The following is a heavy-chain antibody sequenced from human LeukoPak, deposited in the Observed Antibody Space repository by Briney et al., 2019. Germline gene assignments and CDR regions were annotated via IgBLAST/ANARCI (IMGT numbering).Heavy chain of an antibody. J-gene: IGHJ4*02. CDR3: ARDGYRNEGFDY. Sequence: GASVKVSCTASGSTLIDYFVHWVRQAPGQGLEWVGWINPKTGGTKYAQKFQGRVTMTRDTSITTTYMEVSGLRSDDTAVYYCARDGYRNEGFDYWGQGTLVTVSS. CDR2: INPKTGGT. CDR1: GSTLIDYF. D-gene: IGHD4-11*01. V-gene: IGHV1-2*02.